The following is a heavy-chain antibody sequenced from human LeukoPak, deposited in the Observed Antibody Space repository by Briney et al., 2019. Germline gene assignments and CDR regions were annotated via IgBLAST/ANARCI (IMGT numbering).Heavy chain of an antibody. CDR3: ARTRSSGYLTLDY. CDR2: IIPIFGTA. V-gene: IGHV1-69*13. CDR1: GGTFSSYA. Sequence: SVKVSCKASGGTFSSYAISWVRQAPGQGLEWMGGIIPIFGTANYAQKFQGRVTITADESTSTAYMELSSLRAEDTAVYYCARTRSSGYLTLDYWGQGTLVTVSS. D-gene: IGHD3-22*01. J-gene: IGHJ4*02.